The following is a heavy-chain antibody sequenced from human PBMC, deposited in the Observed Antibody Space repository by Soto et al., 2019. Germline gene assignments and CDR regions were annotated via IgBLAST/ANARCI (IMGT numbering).Heavy chain of an antibody. J-gene: IGHJ4*02. D-gene: IGHD2-8*01. CDR1: GGTFSSYA. CDR2: IIPIFGTA. V-gene: IGHV1-69*13. Sequence: SVKVSCKASGGTFSSYAISWVRQAPGQGLEWMGGIIPIFGTANYAQKFQGRVTITADESTSTAYMELRSLRSDDTAVYYCARVVHGDFAYWGQGTLVTVSS. CDR3: ARVVHGDFAY.